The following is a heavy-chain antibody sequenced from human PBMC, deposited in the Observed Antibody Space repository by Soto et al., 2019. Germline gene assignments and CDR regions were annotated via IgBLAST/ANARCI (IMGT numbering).Heavy chain of an antibody. Sequence: GASVKVSFKASGGTFSSYAISWLRQAPGQGLEWMGGIIPIFGTANYAQKFQGRVTITADESTSTAYMELSSLRSEDTAVYYCARGPHYYDGFFDYWGQGTLVTVSS. CDR1: GGTFSSYA. D-gene: IGHD3-22*01. J-gene: IGHJ4*02. V-gene: IGHV1-69*13. CDR3: ARGPHYYDGFFDY. CDR2: IIPIFGTA.